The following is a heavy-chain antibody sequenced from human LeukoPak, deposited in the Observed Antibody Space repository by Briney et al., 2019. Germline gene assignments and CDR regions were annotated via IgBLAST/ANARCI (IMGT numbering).Heavy chain of an antibody. Sequence: GRSLRLSCAASGFTFSSYGMHWVRQAPGKGLEWVAVISYDGSNKYYADSVKGRFTISRDNSKNTLYLQMNSLRAEDTAVYYCARGSGSYYLTFDYWGQGTLVTVSS. CDR3: ARGSGSYYLTFDY. CDR1: GFTFSSYG. D-gene: IGHD3-10*01. CDR2: ISYDGSNK. J-gene: IGHJ4*02. V-gene: IGHV3-30*03.